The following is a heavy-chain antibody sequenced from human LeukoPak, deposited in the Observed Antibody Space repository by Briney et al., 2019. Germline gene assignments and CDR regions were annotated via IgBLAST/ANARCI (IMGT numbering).Heavy chain of an antibody. Sequence: GESLKISCKGSGYTFTTYWIGWVRQMPGKGLEWVGIIYPGDSVTRYSPSFQGQVTISADKSISTAYLQWSSLKASDTAMYYCARSGGNSEWGYWGQGTLVTVSS. J-gene: IGHJ4*02. CDR1: GYTFTTYW. V-gene: IGHV5-51*01. D-gene: IGHD4-23*01. CDR3: ARSGGNSEWGY. CDR2: IYPGDSVT.